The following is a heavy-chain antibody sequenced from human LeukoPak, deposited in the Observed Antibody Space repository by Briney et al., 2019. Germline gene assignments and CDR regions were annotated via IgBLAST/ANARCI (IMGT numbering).Heavy chain of an antibody. Sequence: PGGSLRLSCAASGFTFSSYGIHWVRQAPGKGLEWVSSISPSSSYIYYADSLKGRFTISRDNAENSLYPQMNSLRAEDTAVYYCVRHRTASDYWGQGALVTVSS. CDR3: VRHRTASDY. D-gene: IGHD3-16*02. CDR2: ISPSSSYI. V-gene: IGHV3-21*01. CDR1: GFTFSSYG. J-gene: IGHJ4*02.